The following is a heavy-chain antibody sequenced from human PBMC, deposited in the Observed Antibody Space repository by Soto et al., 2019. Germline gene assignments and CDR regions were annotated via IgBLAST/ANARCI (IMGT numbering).Heavy chain of an antibody. J-gene: IGHJ5*02. D-gene: IGHD1-26*01. V-gene: IGHV4-39*02. CDR3: ARDYRGGTNWFDP. CDR2: IYYSGST. CDR1: GGSISSSSYY. Sequence: SETLSLTCTVSGGSISSSSYYWGWIRQPPGKGLEWIGSIYYSGSTYYNPSLKSRVTISVDTSKNQFSLKLSSVTAADTAVYYCARDYRGGTNWFDPWGQGTQVTVSS.